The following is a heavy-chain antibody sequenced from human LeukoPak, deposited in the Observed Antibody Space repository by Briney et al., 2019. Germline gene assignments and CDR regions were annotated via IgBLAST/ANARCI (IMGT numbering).Heavy chain of an antibody. J-gene: IGHJ4*02. CDR1: GGSISSGSYY. V-gene: IGHV4-61*02. Sequence: PSQTLSLTCTVSGGSISSGSYYWSWIRQPAGKGLEWIGRIYTSGSTNYNPSLKSRVTISVDTSKNQFSLKLSSVTAADTAVYYCARGSVLAYDYWGQGTLVTVSS. CDR3: ARGSVLAYDY. CDR2: IYTSGST.